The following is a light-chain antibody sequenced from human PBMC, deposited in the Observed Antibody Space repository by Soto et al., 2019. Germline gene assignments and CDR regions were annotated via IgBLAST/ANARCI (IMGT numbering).Light chain of an antibody. J-gene: IGKJ2*01. CDR3: QQYGSPPLYT. CDR1: QSFSRF. V-gene: IGKV3-20*01. Sequence: EIVLTQSPGTLSLSPGERATLSCRASQSFSRFLAWYQQKPGQAPRLLIYAASSRATGVPDRFSGSESGTDFTLTISRLEPEDFAVYCCQQYGSPPLYTFGQGTKLEIK. CDR2: AAS.